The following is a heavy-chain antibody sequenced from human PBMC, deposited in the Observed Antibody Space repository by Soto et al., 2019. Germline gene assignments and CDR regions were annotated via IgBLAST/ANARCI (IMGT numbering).Heavy chain of an antibody. CDR2: IYYSGST. Sequence: SETLSLTCTVSGGSISSYYWSWIRQPPGKGLEWIGYIYYSGSTNYNPSLKSRVTISVDTSKNQFSLKLSSVTAADTAVYYCARDGGDYYFDYWGQGTLVTVSS. J-gene: IGHJ4*02. CDR1: GGSISSYY. D-gene: IGHD2-21*02. CDR3: ARDGGDYYFDY. V-gene: IGHV4-59*01.